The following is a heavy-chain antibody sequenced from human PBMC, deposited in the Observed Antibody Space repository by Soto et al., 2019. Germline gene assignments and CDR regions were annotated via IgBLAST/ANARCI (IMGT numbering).Heavy chain of an antibody. CDR2: INHSGST. CDR3: ASRRQFGGVIERLDY. CDR1: GGSFSGYY. Sequence: SETLSLTCAVYGGSFSGYYWSWIRQPPGKGLEWIGEINHSGSTNYNPSLKSRVTISVDTSKNQFSLKLSSVTAADTAVYYCASRRQFGGVIERLDYWGQGTLVTVSS. V-gene: IGHV4-34*01. J-gene: IGHJ4*02. D-gene: IGHD3-16*02.